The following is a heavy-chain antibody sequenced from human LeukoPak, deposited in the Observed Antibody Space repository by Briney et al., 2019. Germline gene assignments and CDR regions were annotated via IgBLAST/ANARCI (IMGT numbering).Heavy chain of an antibody. CDR3: ARDHKGYSYGYRRGYSDYYYMDV. J-gene: IGHJ6*03. Sequence: GGSLRLSCAASGFTFSSFGMSWVRQAPGKGLEWVSAISSTGGTAYYADSVKGRFTISRDNSKNTLYLQMNSLRAEDTAVYYCARDHKGYSYGYRRGYSDYYYMDVWGKGTTVTVSS. CDR2: ISSTGGTA. D-gene: IGHD5-18*01. V-gene: IGHV3-23*01. CDR1: GFTFSSFG.